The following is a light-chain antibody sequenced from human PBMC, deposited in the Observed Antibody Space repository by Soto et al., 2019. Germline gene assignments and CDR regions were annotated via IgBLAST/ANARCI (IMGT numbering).Light chain of an antibody. V-gene: IGKV1-5*03. J-gene: IGKJ2*01. Sequence: DIQMTQSPSTLSASVGDRVTITCRASQSISGWLAWYPQKPGKAPKLLIYKASSLESGVPARFTGSGSGTEVTLTISSLQPDDCATYSCQQYNSAPYTFGQGTKLEIK. CDR1: QSISGW. CDR3: QQYNSAPYT. CDR2: KAS.